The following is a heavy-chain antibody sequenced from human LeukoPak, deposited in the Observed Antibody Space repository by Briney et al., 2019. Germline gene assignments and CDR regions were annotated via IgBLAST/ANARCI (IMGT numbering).Heavy chain of an antibody. CDR2: ISGSGGST. V-gene: IGHV3-23*01. CDR3: AKDFRVVPAAMDFDY. CDR1: GXTXXSYX. J-gene: IGHJ4*02. D-gene: IGHD2-2*01. Sequence: GXTXXSYXXSWVRQAPGKGLEXXSAISGSGGSTYYADSVKGRFTISRDNSKNTLYLQMNSLRAEDTAVYYCAKDFRVVPAAMDFDYWGQGTLVTVSS.